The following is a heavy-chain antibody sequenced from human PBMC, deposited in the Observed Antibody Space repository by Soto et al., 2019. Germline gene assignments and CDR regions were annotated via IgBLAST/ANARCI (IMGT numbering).Heavy chain of an antibody. CDR1: GGSISSYY. CDR2: IYYSGST. D-gene: IGHD3-22*01. J-gene: IGHJ6*02. Sequence: PSETLSLTCTVSGGSISSYYWSWIRQPPGKGLEWIGYIYYSGSTNYNPSLKSRVTISVVTSKNQFSLKLSSVTAADTAVYYCAREARYDSSGYYYYYYYGMDVWGQGTTVTVSS. CDR3: AREARYDSSGYYYYYYYGMDV. V-gene: IGHV4-59*01.